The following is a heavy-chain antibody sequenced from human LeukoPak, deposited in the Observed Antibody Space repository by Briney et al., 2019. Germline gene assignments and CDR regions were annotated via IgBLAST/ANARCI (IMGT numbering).Heavy chain of an antibody. CDR2: ISDSGGST. Sequence: GGSLRLSCAASGFTLGSYAMTWVSQAPEKGLEWVSSISDSGGSTFYTDSVKGRFTISRDISRNTLFLQINSLRPEDTAIYYCARLYGGSYAYWGRGTLVTVSS. V-gene: IGHV3-23*01. CDR1: GFTLGSYA. CDR3: ARLYGGSYAY. J-gene: IGHJ4*02. D-gene: IGHD1-26*01.